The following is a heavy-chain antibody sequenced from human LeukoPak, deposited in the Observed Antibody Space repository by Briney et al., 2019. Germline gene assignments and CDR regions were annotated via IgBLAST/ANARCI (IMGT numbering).Heavy chain of an antibody. D-gene: IGHD6-19*01. CDR2: IRSDGSST. CDR1: GFSFSAYI. Sequence: GGSLRLSCVASGFSFSAYIMHWVRQAPGKGLEYVSAIRSDGSSTFYPNSVKGRFTISRDNSKSTLYLQMGSRRAEDTAVYYCTRRYGGHSGWAGYHDSWGQGTLVTVSS. J-gene: IGHJ4*02. CDR3: TRRYGGHSGWAGYHDS. V-gene: IGHV3-64*01.